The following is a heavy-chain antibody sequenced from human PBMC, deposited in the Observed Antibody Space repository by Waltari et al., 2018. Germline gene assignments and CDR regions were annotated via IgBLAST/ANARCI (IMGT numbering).Heavy chain of an antibody. CDR2: MNPNSGNT. D-gene: IGHD2-2*02. J-gene: IGHJ4*02. V-gene: IGHV1-8*01. Sequence: QVQLVQSGAEVKKPGASVKVSCKASGYTFTSYDINWVRQATGQGLEWMGWMNPNSGNTGYAQKFQGRVTMTRNTSISTAYMELSSLRSEDTAVYYCARGYSVVVPAAIRKDRSNDYWGQGTLVTVSS. CDR3: ARGYSVVVPAAIRKDRSNDY. CDR1: GYTFTSYD.